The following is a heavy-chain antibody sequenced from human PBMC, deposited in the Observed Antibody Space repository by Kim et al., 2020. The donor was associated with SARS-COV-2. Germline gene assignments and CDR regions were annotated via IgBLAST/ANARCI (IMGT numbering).Heavy chain of an antibody. V-gene: IGHV4-39*01. CDR2: YYSGTH. CDR3: VRESDY. Sequence: YYSGTHHYHPSLKSRVTISVDTSKNQFSLKLSSVTAADTAVYYCVRESDYWGQGTLVTVSS. J-gene: IGHJ4*02.